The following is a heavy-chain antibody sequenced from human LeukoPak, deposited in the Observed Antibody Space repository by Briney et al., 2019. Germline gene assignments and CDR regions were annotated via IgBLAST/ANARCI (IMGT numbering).Heavy chain of an antibody. J-gene: IGHJ4*02. D-gene: IGHD3-10*01. CDR3: AKSEWFGELFDY. Sequence: PGRSLRLSCAASGFTFSSYAMSWVRQAPGKGLEWVSAISGSGGSTYYADSVKGRFTISRDNSKNTLYLQMNSLRAEDTAVYYCAKSEWFGELFDYWGQGTLVTVSS. V-gene: IGHV3-23*01. CDR2: ISGSGGST. CDR1: GFTFSSYA.